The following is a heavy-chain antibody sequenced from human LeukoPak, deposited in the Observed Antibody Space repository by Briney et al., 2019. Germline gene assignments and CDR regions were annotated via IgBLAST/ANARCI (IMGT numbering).Heavy chain of an antibody. V-gene: IGHV4-59*01. CDR2: IFYSGST. CDR3: ARAGLAYYYDSSGPRGAFDI. CDR1: GGSISSYY. J-gene: IGHJ3*02. Sequence: KASETLSLTCTVSGGSISSYYWSRIRQHPGKGLELIGYIFYSGSTNYNPSLKSRVTISVDTSKNQFSLKLSSVTAADTAVYYCARAGLAYYYDSSGPRGAFDIWGQGTVVIVSS. D-gene: IGHD3-22*01.